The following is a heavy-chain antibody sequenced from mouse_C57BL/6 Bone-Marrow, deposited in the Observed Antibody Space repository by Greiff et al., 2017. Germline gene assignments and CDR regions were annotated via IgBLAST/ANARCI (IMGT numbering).Heavy chain of an antibody. Sequence: VHLVESGAELARPGASVKMSCTASGYTFTSYTMHWVKQRPGQGLEWIGYINPSSGYTKYNQKFKDKATLTADKSSSTAYMQLSSLTSEDSAVYYCARTGALDYWGQGTTVTVSS. CDR1: GYTFTSYT. CDR2: INPSSGYT. D-gene: IGHD3-1*01. CDR3: ARTGALDY. J-gene: IGHJ2*01. V-gene: IGHV1-4*01.